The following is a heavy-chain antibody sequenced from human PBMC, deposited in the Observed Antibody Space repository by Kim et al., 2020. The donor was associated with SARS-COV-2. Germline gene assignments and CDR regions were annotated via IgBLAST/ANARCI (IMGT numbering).Heavy chain of an antibody. D-gene: IGHD3-3*01. CDR1: GFTFSSYG. J-gene: IGHJ6*02. V-gene: IGHV3-30*18. CDR2: ISYDGSNK. Sequence: GGSLRLSCAASGFTFSSYGMHWVRQAPGKGLEWVAVISYDGSNKYYADSVKGRFTISRDNSKNTLYLQMNSLRAEDTAVYYCAKDSDIKSPQFWYGMDVWGQGTTVTVSS. CDR3: AKDSDIKSPQFWYGMDV.